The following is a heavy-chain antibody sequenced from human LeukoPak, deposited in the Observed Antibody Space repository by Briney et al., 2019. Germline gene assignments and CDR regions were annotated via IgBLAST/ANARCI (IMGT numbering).Heavy chain of an antibody. V-gene: IGHV4-39*07. D-gene: IGHD3-16*02. Sequence: SETLSLTCTVSGGSISSSSYYWGWIRQPPGKGLECIGSIYYSGSTYYNPSLKSRVTISVDTSKNQFSLKLSSVTAADTAVYYCARNYDYVWGSYRYGFDYWGQGTLVTVSS. CDR2: IYYSGST. J-gene: IGHJ4*02. CDR3: ARNYDYVWGSYRYGFDY. CDR1: GGSISSSSYY.